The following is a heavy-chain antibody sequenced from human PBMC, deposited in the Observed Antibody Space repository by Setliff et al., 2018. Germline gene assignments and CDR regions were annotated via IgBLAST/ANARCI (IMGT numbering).Heavy chain of an antibody. Sequence: GGSLRLSCAASGFTFNTYWMHWVRQAPGKGLVWVSSISPRSIYIYYADSVKGRFTISRDNAKNSLYLQLNSLGAEDTAVYYCARSPANGGHDAFDIWGQGTMVTVSS. J-gene: IGHJ3*02. V-gene: IGHV3-21*01. CDR1: GFTFNTYW. D-gene: IGHD6-25*01. CDR3: ARSPANGGHDAFDI. CDR2: ISPRSIYI.